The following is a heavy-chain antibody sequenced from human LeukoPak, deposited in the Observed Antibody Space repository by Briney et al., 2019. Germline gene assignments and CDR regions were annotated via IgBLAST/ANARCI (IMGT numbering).Heavy chain of an antibody. CDR1: GFTFSSYA. CDR2: ISYDGSNK. Sequence: PGGSLRLSCAASGFTFSSYAMSWVRQAPGRGLEWVAVISYDGSNKYYADSVKGRFTISRDNSKNTLYLQMNSLRAEDTAVYYCARDRSDAFDIWGQGTMVTVSS. D-gene: IGHD3-16*02. J-gene: IGHJ3*02. CDR3: ARDRSDAFDI. V-gene: IGHV3-30-3*01.